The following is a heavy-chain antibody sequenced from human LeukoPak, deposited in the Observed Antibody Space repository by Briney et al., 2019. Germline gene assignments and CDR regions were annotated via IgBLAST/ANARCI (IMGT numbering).Heavy chain of an antibody. D-gene: IGHD3-9*01. Sequence: SVKVSCKASGFTFTSSAVQWARQARGQRLEWIGWIVVGSGNTNYAQKFQGRVTITRDMSTSTAYMELSSLRSEDTAVYYCAADQRGAQGPFANYWGQGTLVTVSS. CDR1: GFTFTSSA. J-gene: IGHJ4*02. CDR3: AADQRGAQGPFANY. V-gene: IGHV1-58*01. CDR2: IVVGSGNT.